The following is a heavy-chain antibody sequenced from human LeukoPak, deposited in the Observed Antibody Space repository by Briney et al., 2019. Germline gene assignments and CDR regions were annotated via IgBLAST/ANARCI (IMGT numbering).Heavy chain of an antibody. J-gene: IGHJ4*02. Sequence: PSETLSLTCIVSGGSISGYYWSWIRQPPGKGLEWIGYMYNSGSTSYNPSLKSRVTISVDTSNNQFSLKLSAVTAADTAVHYCARDRWGSSGHFDYWGQGTLVTVSS. CDR3: ARDRWGSSGHFDY. CDR2: MYNSGST. V-gene: IGHV4-59*01. CDR1: GGSISGYY. D-gene: IGHD3-22*01.